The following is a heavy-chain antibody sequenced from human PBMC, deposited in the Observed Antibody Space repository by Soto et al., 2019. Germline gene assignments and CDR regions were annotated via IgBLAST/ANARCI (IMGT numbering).Heavy chain of an antibody. CDR3: ARCADILTGYYTN. J-gene: IGHJ4*02. V-gene: IGHV4-4*02. D-gene: IGHD3-9*01. CDR1: GGSIRSSNW. Sequence: QVQLQESGPGLVKTSGTLSLTCAVSGGSIRSSNWWSWVRQPPGKGLEWIGEIYHSGSTNYNPSLKSRVTISVNKSKNQYLLKLSPVTAADAAVYYCARCADILTGYYTNWGQGTLVTVSS. CDR2: IYHSGST.